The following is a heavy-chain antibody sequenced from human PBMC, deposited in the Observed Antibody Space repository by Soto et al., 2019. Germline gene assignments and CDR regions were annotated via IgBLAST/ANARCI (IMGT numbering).Heavy chain of an antibody. Sequence: RASVKVSCKASGGTFSSYAISWVRQAPGQGLEWMGGIIPIFGTANYAQKFQGRVTITADESTSTAYMELSSLRSEDTAVYYCARADPPGYYYGSGSYYNEYYFDYWGQGTLVTVSS. D-gene: IGHD3-10*01. CDR2: IIPIFGTA. J-gene: IGHJ4*02. V-gene: IGHV1-69*13. CDR3: ARADPPGYYYGSGSYYNEYYFDY. CDR1: GGTFSSYA.